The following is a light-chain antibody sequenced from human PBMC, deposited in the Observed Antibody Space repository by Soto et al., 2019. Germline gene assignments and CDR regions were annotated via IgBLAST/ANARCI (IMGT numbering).Light chain of an antibody. J-gene: IGLJ3*02. V-gene: IGLV1-40*01. CDR3: QSYDSSLSGGV. CDR1: SSNIGAGYD. Sequence: QSVLTQPPSVSGAPGQRVTISCTGSSSNIGAGYDVHWYQQLPGTAPKLLIYDNSNRPSGVPERFSGSKSGTSASLAITGLQAEDEADYYCQSYDSSLSGGVFGGGTKVTVL. CDR2: DNS.